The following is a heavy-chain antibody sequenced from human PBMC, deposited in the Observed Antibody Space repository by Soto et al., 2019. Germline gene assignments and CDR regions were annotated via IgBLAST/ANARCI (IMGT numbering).Heavy chain of an antibody. CDR1: GGSISSSSYY. V-gene: IGHV4-39*01. CDR2: IYYSGST. J-gene: IGHJ6*02. CDR3: ARGTYDFWSGYPDYYYYGMDV. Sequence: SETLSLTCTVSGGSISSSSYYWGWIRQPPGKGLEWIGSIYYSGSTYYNPSLKSRVTISVDTSKNQFSLKLSSVTAADTAVYYCARGTYDFWSGYPDYYYYGMDVWGQGTTVTVSS. D-gene: IGHD3-3*01.